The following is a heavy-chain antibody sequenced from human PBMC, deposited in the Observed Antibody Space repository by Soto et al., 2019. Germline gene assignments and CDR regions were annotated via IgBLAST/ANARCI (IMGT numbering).Heavy chain of an antibody. CDR1: GFSLSNARMG. Sequence: QVTLKESGPVLVKPTETLTLTCTVSGFSLSNARMGVSWIRQPPGKALEWLAHIFSNDEKSYSTSLKSSLTISKATSKSQVVLTITNMDPVDTATYYCARFIAARLGAAWFDPWGQGTLDTVSS. D-gene: IGHD6-6*01. V-gene: IGHV2-26*01. J-gene: IGHJ5*02. CDR3: ARFIAARLGAAWFDP. CDR2: IFSNDEK.